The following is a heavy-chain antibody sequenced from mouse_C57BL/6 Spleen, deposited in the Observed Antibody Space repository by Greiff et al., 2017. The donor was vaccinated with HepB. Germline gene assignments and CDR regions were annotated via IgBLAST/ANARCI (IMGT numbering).Heavy chain of an antibody. CDR3: TRTARIKY. Sequence: EVQLQQSGPGLVKPSQSLSLTCTVTGYSITSGYGWNWIRQFPGNKLEWIGYISYSGSTNYNPSLKSRISITRDTSKNQFFLQLNSVTTEDTATYYCTRTARIKYWGQGTTLTVSS. CDR1: GYSITSGYG. D-gene: IGHD1-2*01. V-gene: IGHV3-2*02. CDR2: ISYSGST. J-gene: IGHJ2*01.